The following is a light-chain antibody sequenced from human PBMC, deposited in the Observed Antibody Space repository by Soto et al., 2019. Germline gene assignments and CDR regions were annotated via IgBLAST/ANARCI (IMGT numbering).Light chain of an antibody. Sequence: QSVLTQSPSASGTPGQRVTISCSGSSSNIGSNYVYWYQQLTGTAPKLVIDGSNQRPSGVPDRFSGSKSGTSASLAISGLRSEDEADYYCAAWDGSLSAWMFGGGTKLTVL. J-gene: IGLJ3*02. CDR1: SSNIGSNY. CDR3: AAWDGSLSAWM. CDR2: GSN. V-gene: IGLV1-47*02.